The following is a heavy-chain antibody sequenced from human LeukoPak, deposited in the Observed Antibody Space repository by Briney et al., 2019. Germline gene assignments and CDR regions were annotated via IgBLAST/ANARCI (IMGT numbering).Heavy chain of an antibody. D-gene: IGHD4-17*01. CDR3: ARDQRDYGDYMECAFDI. J-gene: IGHJ3*02. CDR1: GYTFTSYG. V-gene: IGHV1-18*01. Sequence: EASVKVSCKASGYTFTSYGISWVRQAPGQGLEWMGWISAYNGNTNYAQKLQGRVTMTTDTSTSTAYMELRSLRSDDTAVYYCARDQRDYGDYMECAFDIWGQGTMVTVSS. CDR2: ISAYNGNT.